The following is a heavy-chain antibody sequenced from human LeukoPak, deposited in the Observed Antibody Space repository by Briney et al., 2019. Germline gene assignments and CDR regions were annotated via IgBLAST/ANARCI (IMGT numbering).Heavy chain of an antibody. J-gene: IGHJ4*02. V-gene: IGHV4-34*01. CDR2: INHSGST. CDR1: GGSISSYY. CDR3: AREPRKAATISFDY. Sequence: SETLSLTCTVSGGSISSYYWSWIRQPPGKGLEWIGEINHSGSTNYNPSLKSRVTISVDTSKNQFSLKLSSVTAADTAVYYCAREPRKAATISFDYWGQGTLVTVSS. D-gene: IGHD2-15*01.